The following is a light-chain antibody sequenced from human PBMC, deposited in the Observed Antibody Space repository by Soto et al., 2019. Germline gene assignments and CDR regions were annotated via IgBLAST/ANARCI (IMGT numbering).Light chain of an antibody. Sequence: EIVLTQSPDTLSLSPGERATLSCRASQRVRSNYLAWYQQKPGQAPRFLIYDASSRATGIPDRFSGSGSGTDFTLTISRLEPEDFAVYYCQQYGSSPLTCGGGTKVEIK. V-gene: IGKV3-20*01. CDR2: DAS. CDR1: QRVRSNY. CDR3: QQYGSSPLT. J-gene: IGKJ4*02.